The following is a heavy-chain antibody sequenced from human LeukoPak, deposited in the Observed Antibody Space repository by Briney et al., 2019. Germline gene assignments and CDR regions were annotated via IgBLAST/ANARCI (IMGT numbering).Heavy chain of an antibody. CDR2: INHSGST. CDR1: GGSFSGYY. J-gene: IGHJ4*02. CDR3: ARGLGYSGYECDY. D-gene: IGHD5-12*01. Sequence: SETLSLTCAVYGGSFSGYYWSWIRQPPGKGLEWIGEINHSGSTNYNPSLKSRVTISVDTSKNQFSLKLSSVTAADTAVYYCARGLGYSGYECDYWGQGTLVTVSS. V-gene: IGHV4-34*01.